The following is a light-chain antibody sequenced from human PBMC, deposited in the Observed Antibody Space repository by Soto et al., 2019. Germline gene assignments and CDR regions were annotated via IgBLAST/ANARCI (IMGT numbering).Light chain of an antibody. CDR1: QSVDTY. CDR2: DAS. J-gene: IGKJ3*01. CDR3: QQRSNWPPWT. Sequence: EVVLTQSPATLSLSPGERATLSCRASQSVDTYLAWYQQKPGQPPRLLIYDASIRATGIPARFSGSGSGTDFTLTITTLEPEDFAVYYCQQRSNWPPWTFGPGTKV. V-gene: IGKV3-11*01.